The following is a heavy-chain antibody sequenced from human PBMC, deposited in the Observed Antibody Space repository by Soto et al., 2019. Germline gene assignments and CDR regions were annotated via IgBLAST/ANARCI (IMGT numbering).Heavy chain of an antibody. V-gene: IGHV5-51*01. CDR3: ARSSQRNYYDSSAPVLPGY. Sequence: GESLKISCKGSGYSFSNYWVGWVRQMPGKGLECMGIIYPGDSDTRYSPSFQGQVTVSVDKSISTAYLQWSSLKASDTAMYYCARSSQRNYYDSSAPVLPGYWGQGTLVTVSS. D-gene: IGHD3-22*01. CDR1: GYSFSNYW. J-gene: IGHJ4*02. CDR2: IYPGDSDT.